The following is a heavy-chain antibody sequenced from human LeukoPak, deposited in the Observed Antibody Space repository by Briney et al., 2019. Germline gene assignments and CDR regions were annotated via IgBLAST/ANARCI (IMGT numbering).Heavy chain of an antibody. J-gene: IGHJ6*03. Sequence: GGSLRLPCAASGFTFSSYGMHWVRQAPGKGLEWVAFIRYDGSNKYYADSVKGRFTISRDNSKNTLYLQMNSLRAEDTAVYYCAKAAMVRGVTYYYYYMDVWGKGTTVTISS. CDR1: GFTFSSYG. D-gene: IGHD3-10*01. CDR3: AKAAMVRGVTYYYYYMDV. CDR2: IRYDGSNK. V-gene: IGHV3-30*02.